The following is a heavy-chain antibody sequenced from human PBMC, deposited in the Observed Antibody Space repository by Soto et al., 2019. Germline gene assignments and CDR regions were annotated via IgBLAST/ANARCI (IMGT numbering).Heavy chain of an antibody. CDR3: ARSTRDCSVRSRCDYYFDN. Sequence: ASVKVSCKASGYTFTTYYMHWVRQAPGQGLEWMGIINPSGGSTSYAQKFQGRVTMTRDTSTSTVYMKLSSLRSEDTAVYYYARSTRDCSVRSRCDYYFDNWGQGTQVTVSS. CDR1: GYTFTTYY. CDR2: INPSGGST. J-gene: IGHJ4*02. V-gene: IGHV1-46*01. D-gene: IGHD2-15*01.